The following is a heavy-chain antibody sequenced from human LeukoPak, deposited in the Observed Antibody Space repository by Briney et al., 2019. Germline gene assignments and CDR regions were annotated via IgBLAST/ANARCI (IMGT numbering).Heavy chain of an antibody. CDR1: GGSFSGYY. CDR2: INHSGST. J-gene: IGHJ4*02. D-gene: IGHD2-15*01. V-gene: IGHV4-34*01. CDR3: ARGGRRYCSGGSCREGDY. Sequence: PSETLSLTCAVYGGSFSGYYWSWIRQPPGKGLEWIGEINHSGSTNYNPSLKSRVTISVDTSKNQFSLKLSSVTAADTAVYYCARGGRRYCSGGSCREGDYWGQGTLVTVSS.